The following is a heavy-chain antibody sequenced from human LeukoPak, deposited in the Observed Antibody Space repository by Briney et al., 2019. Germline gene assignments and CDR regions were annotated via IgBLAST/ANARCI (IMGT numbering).Heavy chain of an antibody. CDR3: ARYGVSSSTSYIDF. D-gene: IGHD2-2*01. CDR2: ITGDSAYI. V-gene: IGHV3-21*01. CDR1: RFTFSTDA. Sequence: GGSLRLSCAASRFTFSTDAMNWVRQAPGEGLKWVSCITGDSAYIYYADSVKGRFTISRDNAKNSLYLQMNGLRAEDTAVYYCARYGVSSSTSYIDFWGQGTLVTVSS. J-gene: IGHJ4*02.